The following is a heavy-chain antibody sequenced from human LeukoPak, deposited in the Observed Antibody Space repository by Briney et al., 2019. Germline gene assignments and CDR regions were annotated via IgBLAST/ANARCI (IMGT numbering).Heavy chain of an antibody. Sequence: GGSLRLSCAASGFTFSSYAMHWVRQAPGKGLEWVAVISYDGSNKYYADSVKGRFTISRDNSKNTLYLQMNSLRAEDTAVYYCARDGDYPYYFDYWGQGTLVTVSS. D-gene: IGHD4-17*01. CDR3: ARDGDYPYYFDY. J-gene: IGHJ4*02. CDR1: GFTFSSYA. CDR2: ISYDGSNK. V-gene: IGHV3-30*04.